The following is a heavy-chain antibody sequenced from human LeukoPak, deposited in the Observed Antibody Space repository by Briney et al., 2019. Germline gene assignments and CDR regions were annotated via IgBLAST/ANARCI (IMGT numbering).Heavy chain of an antibody. CDR3: ARGVLRVGATPSHAFDI. V-gene: IGHV1-3*01. Sequence: GASVKVSCKASGYTFTNYAIHWVRQAPGQRLEWMGWINAGNGNTEYSQNLQDRVTITRDTSATTAYMELSRLRSDDTAVYYCARGVLRVGATPSHAFDIWGQGTMVTVSS. CDR2: INAGNGNT. J-gene: IGHJ3*02. D-gene: IGHD1-26*01. CDR1: GYTFTNYA.